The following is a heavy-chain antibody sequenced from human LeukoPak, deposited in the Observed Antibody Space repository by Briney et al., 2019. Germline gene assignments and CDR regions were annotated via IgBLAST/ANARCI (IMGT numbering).Heavy chain of an antibody. CDR1: GFSFGDYA. J-gene: IGHJ4*02. CDR2: IRSKAYGGTT. CDR3: TSVVQKTYYDILTGYYYFDY. Sequence: PGGSLRLSCTASGFSFGDYAMSWFRQAPGKGLEWVGFIRSKAYGGTTEYAASVKGRFTISRDDSKSNAYLQMNSLKTEDTAVYYCTSVVQKTYYDILTGYYYFDYWGQGTLVTVSS. V-gene: IGHV3-49*03. D-gene: IGHD3-9*01.